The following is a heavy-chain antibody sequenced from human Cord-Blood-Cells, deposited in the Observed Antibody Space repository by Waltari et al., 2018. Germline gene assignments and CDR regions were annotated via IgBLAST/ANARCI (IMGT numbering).Heavy chain of an antibody. CDR3: ATPYSGSYYYYYGMDV. J-gene: IGHJ6*02. V-gene: IGHV1-24*01. CDR1: GYTLTELS. Sequence: QVQLVQSGAEVKKPGASVKVSCKVSGYTLTELSMHWVRQAPGKGLGWMGGFDPEDGETIYAQKFQGRVTMTEDTSTDTSYMELSSLRSEDTAVYYCATPYSGSYYYYYGMDVWCQGTTVTVSS. CDR2: FDPEDGET. D-gene: IGHD1-26*01.